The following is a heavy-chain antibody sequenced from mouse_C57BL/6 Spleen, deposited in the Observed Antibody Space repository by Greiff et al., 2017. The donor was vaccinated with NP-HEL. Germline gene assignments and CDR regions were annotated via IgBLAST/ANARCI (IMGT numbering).Heavy chain of an antibody. CDR1: GFTFTDYY. CDR2: IRNKANGYTT. V-gene: IGHV7-3*01. J-gene: IGHJ1*03. D-gene: IGHD2-1*01. Sequence: EVKLMESGGGLVQPGGSLSLSCAASGFTFTDYYMSWVRQPPGKALEWLGFIRNKANGYTTEYSASVKGRFTISRDNSQSILYLQMNALRAEDSATYYCARYDGNYGYFDVWGTGTTVTVSS. CDR3: ARYDGNYGYFDV.